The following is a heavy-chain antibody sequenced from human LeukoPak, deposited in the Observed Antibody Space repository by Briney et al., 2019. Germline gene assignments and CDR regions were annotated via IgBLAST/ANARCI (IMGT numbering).Heavy chain of an antibody. CDR3: ASESHCSSTSCYKAPHDAFDI. CDR1: GGTFSSYA. CDR2: IIPIFGTA. V-gene: IGHV1-69*13. J-gene: IGHJ3*02. Sequence: ASVKVSCKASGGTFSSYAISWVRQAPGQGLEWMGGIIPIFGTANYAQRFQGRVTITADESTSTAYTELSSLRSEDTAVYYCASESHCSSTSCYKAPHDAFDIWGQGTMVTVSS. D-gene: IGHD2-2*02.